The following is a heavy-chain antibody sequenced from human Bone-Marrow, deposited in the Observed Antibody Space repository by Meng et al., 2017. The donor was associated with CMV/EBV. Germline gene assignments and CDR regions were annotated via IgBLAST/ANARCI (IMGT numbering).Heavy chain of an antibody. V-gene: IGHV3-74*01. D-gene: IGHD2-2*01. CDR2: INTDGSSI. Sequence: SAFTFSNYWMHWVRQAPGKGLVWVSRINTDGSSINYADSVKGRFTISRDNAKNTLYLQMNSLRAEDTALYYCARAPRCSSTSCYPKYWGQGTLVTVSS. CDR3: ARAPRCSSTSCYPKY. J-gene: IGHJ4*02. CDR1: AFTFSNYW.